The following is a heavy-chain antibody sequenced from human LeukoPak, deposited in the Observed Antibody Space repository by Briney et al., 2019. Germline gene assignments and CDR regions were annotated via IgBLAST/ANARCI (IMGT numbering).Heavy chain of an antibody. D-gene: IGHD2-21*02. V-gene: IGHV6-1*01. CDR2: TYYRSKWFN. CDR1: GDSVSSNSAA. J-gene: IGHJ4*02. Sequence: SQTLSLTCAISGDSVSSNSAAWNWIRQSPSRGLEWLGRTYYRSKWFNDYAVSVKSRITINPDTPKNQFSLQLNSVTPEDTALYYCARVRSYCGGDCYYFDYWGQGTLVTVSS. CDR3: ARVRSYCGGDCYYFDY.